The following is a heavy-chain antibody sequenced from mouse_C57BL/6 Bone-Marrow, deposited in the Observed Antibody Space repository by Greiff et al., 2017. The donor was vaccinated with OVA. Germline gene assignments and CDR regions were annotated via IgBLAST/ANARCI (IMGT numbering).Heavy chain of an antibody. Sequence: QVQLQQPGTELVQPGASVKLSCKASGYTFTSYWMHWVKQRPGQGLEWIGHINPSNGGTNSNEKFKSKATLTVDKSSSTADMQLSSLTSEDTAVYYGAREDLQLRSPGFAYWGQGTLVTVSA. CDR1: GYTFTSYW. CDR3: AREDLQLRSPGFAY. V-gene: IGHV1-53*01. J-gene: IGHJ3*01. D-gene: IGHD3-2*02. CDR2: INPSNGGT.